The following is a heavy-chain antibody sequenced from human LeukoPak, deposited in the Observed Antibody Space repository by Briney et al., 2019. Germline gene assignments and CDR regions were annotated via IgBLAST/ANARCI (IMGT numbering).Heavy chain of an antibody. CDR2: INHSGST. J-gene: IGHJ4*02. V-gene: IGHV4-34*01. CDR1: GGSFSGYY. CDR3: ATPSGYSGYANLDY. D-gene: IGHD5-12*01. Sequence: SETLSLTCAVYGGSFSGYYWSWIRQPPGKGLEWIGEINHSGSTNYNPSLKSRVTISVDTSKNQFSLKLSSVTAADTAVYYCATPSGYSGYANLDYWGQGTLVTVSS.